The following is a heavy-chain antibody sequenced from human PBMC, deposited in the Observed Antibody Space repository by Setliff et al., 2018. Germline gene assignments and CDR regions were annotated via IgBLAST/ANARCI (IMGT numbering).Heavy chain of an antibody. CDR3: SRLVRYCTTTTCQALSGGEH. CDR1: GYAFNNYG. V-gene: IGHV1-18*01. D-gene: IGHD2-8*01. CDR2: INAYNGNT. J-gene: IGHJ4*02. Sequence: ASVKVSCKASGYAFNNYGIAWVRQAPGQGLEWMGWINAYNGNTFYAPKLQDRVTMTTDTSTATAYLELRSLRSDDTALYFCSRLVRYCTTTTCQALSGGEHWGQGTLVTVSS.